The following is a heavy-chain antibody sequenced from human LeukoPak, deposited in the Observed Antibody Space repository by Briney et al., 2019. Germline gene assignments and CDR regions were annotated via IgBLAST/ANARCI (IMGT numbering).Heavy chain of an antibody. CDR3: ARMYSGTSYYFDF. CDR1: GVSISDYH. V-gene: IGHV4-59*01. J-gene: IGHJ4*02. CDR2: FSYSGST. Sequence: PSETLSLTCSVSGVSISDYHWIWIRQPPAKGLECMGYFSYSGSTRYNPSLKSRVTMSVDTSKNHFSLRLISVAAADTAVYYCARMYSGTSYYFDFWGQGTLVTVSS. D-gene: IGHD1-26*01.